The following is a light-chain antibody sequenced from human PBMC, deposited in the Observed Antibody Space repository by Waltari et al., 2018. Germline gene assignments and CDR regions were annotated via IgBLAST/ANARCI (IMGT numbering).Light chain of an antibody. V-gene: IGLV2-23*02. CDR1: SSDVGSYNR. Sequence: QSALTQPASVSGSPGQSITIPCTGTSSDVGSYNRVSWYQQHPGKAPKLLIYEVPNRPSGVSNRFSGSKSGNTASLTISGLQAEDEADYYCCSYAGSSTYYVFGTGTKVTVL. CDR3: CSYAGSSTYYV. J-gene: IGLJ1*01. CDR2: EVP.